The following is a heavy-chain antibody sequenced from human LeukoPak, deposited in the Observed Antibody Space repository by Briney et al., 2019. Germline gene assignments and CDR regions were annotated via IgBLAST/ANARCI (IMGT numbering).Heavy chain of an antibody. J-gene: IGHJ4*02. CDR1: GFSFNEYS. CDR3: ARDRWGYSYGGD. Sequence: GGSLRLSCLVSGFSFNEYSMSWVRQAPGKGLEWVANIKEDGRQKYYVGSVKGRFTISRDNAKNSLYLQMNSLRAEDTALYYCARDRWGYSYGGDWGQGTLVTVSS. V-gene: IGHV3-7*01. D-gene: IGHD5-18*01. CDR2: IKEDGRQK.